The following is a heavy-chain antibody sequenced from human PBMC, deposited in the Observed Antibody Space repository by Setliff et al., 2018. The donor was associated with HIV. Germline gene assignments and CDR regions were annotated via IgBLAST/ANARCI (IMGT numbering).Heavy chain of an antibody. CDR1: GFTFSDYY. J-gene: IGHJ4*02. CDR3: ARDRIWQQSDH. V-gene: IGHV3-11*04. D-gene: IGHD6-13*01. CDR2: ISSRSNTV. Sequence: GGSLRLSCAASGFTFSDYYMSWISQAPGKGLEWVSYISSRSNTVHYADSVQGRFTISRDNAKNSLYLQMNSLRAEDTAVYYCARDRIWQQSDHWGQGTLVTVSS.